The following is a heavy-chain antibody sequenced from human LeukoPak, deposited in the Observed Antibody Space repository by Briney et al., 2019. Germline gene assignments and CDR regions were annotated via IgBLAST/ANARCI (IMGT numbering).Heavy chain of an antibody. V-gene: IGHV3-15*01. J-gene: IGHJ5*02. CDR1: GFTFSSYA. D-gene: IGHD2-21*02. CDR2: IRSKTDGGAS. Sequence: PGGSLRLSCAASGFTFSSYAMSWVRQAPGKGLEWVGRIRSKTDGGASEYAAPVKGRFSISRDDSNNTLYLEMISLKAEDTAIYYCTTDVNRFMVTASSWGQGTLVTVSS. CDR3: TTDVNRFMVTASS.